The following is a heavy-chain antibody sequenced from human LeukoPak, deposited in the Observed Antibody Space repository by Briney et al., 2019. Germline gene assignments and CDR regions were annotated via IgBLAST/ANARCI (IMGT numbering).Heavy chain of an antibody. V-gene: IGHV4-30-4*01. CDR1: GGSISSGDYY. CDR3: ATLWSLVDAFDI. CDR2: IYYSGST. J-gene: IGHJ3*02. D-gene: IGHD2-21*01. Sequence: SQTLSLTCTVSGGSISSGDYYWSWIRQPPGKGLEWIGYIYYSGSTYYNPSLKSRVTISVDTSKNQFPLKLSSVTAADTAVYYCATLWSLVDAFDIWGQGTMVTVSS.